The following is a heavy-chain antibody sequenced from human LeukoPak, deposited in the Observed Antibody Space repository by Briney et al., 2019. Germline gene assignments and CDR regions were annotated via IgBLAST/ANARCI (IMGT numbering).Heavy chain of an antibody. V-gene: IGHV4-34*01. CDR2: ITHSGST. J-gene: IGHJ4*02. CDR3: ARKGRRGPSAWSAG. Sequence: SETLSLTCAVYGGSFSGYSWSWIRQPPGKGLEWIGEITHSGSTNYNPSLKSRVTTLVDTSKKQFSLKLSSVTAADTAVYHSARKGRRGPSAWSAGWGEATPVTAPS. CDR1: GGSFSGYS. D-gene: IGHD1-1*01.